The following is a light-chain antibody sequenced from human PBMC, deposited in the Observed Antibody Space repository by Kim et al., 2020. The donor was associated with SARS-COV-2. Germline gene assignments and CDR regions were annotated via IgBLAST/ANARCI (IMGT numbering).Light chain of an antibody. J-gene: IGLJ3*02. V-gene: IGLV3-1*01. CDR3: QAWDSGAVV. Sequence: VYQGKTASITCSGDNLGNKYISWYQKKSGQSPVVVIFQDDKRPSGIPERFSGSTSDNTATLTISGTQAMDEADYYCQAWDSGAVVFGGGTQLTVL. CDR1: NLGNKY. CDR2: QDD.